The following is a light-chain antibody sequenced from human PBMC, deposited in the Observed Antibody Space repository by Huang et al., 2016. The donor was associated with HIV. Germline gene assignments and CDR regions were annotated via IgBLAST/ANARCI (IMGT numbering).Light chain of an antibody. J-gene: IGKJ5*01. CDR1: QSLSNN. CDR3: QQYNNWPPIT. Sequence: EIVMTQSPATLSVSPGERATLSCRASQSLSNNLAWDQQKPGQAPRLLIYGASTRATGIPDRFSGSGSGTEFTLTISSLQSEDFVIYYCQQYNNWPPITFGQGTRLEIK. CDR2: GAS. V-gene: IGKV3-15*01.